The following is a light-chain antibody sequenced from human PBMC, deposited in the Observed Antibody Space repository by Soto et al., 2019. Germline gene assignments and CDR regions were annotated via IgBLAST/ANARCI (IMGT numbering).Light chain of an antibody. CDR3: QHRNSWPGT. J-gene: IGKJ2*02. CDR2: DAS. CDR1: QSVRTF. Sequence: EIVLTQSPVTLSLSPGERATLSCRASQSVRTFLAWYQQRPGQAPRLLIYDASNRATGIPARFSGSGSGTDFTLTISSLEPEDFAVYYCQHRNSWPGTFGQGTNLEIK. V-gene: IGKV3-11*01.